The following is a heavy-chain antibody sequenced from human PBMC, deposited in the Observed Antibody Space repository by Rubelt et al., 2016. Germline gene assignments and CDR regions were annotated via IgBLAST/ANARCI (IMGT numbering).Heavy chain of an antibody. CDR3: ARDRPYSSSSGDYYYYGMDV. D-gene: IGHD6-6*01. J-gene: IGHJ6*02. CDR2: ISSSGSTI. Sequence: PGGSLRLSCAASGFTFSDYYMSWIRQAPGKGLEWVSYISSSGSTIYYADSVKGRFTISRDNAKNSLYLQMNSRRAEDTAVYYCARDRPYSSSSGDYYYYGMDVWGQGTTVTVSS. V-gene: IGHV3-11*01. CDR1: GFTFSDYY.